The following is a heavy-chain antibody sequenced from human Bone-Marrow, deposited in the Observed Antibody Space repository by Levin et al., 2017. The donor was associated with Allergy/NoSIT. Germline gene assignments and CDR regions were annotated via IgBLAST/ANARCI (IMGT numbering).Heavy chain of an antibody. CDR3: AKGLNWGSPNTFDD. D-gene: IGHD7-27*01. Sequence: SLKISCAASGFTFDDFAMHWVRQVPGKGLEWVSGINWNRGIIGYADSVKDRFTISRDNARNSLFLQMNSLGPEDTALYYCAKGLNWGSPNTFDDWGQGTLVTVSS. V-gene: IGHV3-9*01. CDR2: INWNRGII. J-gene: IGHJ4*02. CDR1: GFTFDDFA.